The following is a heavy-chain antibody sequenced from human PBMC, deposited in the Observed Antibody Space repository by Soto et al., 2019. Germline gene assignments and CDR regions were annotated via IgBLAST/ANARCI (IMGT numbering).Heavy chain of an antibody. V-gene: IGHV1-69*08. Sequence: QVQLVQSGAEVKKPGSSVKVSCKASGGTFSSYTISWVRQAPGQGLEWMGRIIPILGIANYAQKFQGRVKITADKSTSTAYMELSSLRSEDTAVYYCARDPYYYDSSGYSGGFDPWGQGTLVTVSS. D-gene: IGHD3-22*01. CDR2: IIPILGIA. CDR1: GGTFSSYT. CDR3: ARDPYYYDSSGYSGGFDP. J-gene: IGHJ5*02.